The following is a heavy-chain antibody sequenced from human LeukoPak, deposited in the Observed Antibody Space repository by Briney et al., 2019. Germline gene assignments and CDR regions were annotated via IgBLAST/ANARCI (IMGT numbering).Heavy chain of an antibody. J-gene: IGHJ4*02. CDR3: ARSPVKITMIVMYYFDY. Sequence: ASVKVSCKVSGYTLTEFSMHWVRQAPGKGLEWMGGFDPEDGETIYAQKFQGRVTMTEDTSTDTAYMELSSLRSEDTAVYYCARSPVKITMIVMYYFDYWGQGTLVTVSS. D-gene: IGHD3-22*01. CDR1: GYTLTEFS. V-gene: IGHV1-24*01. CDR2: FDPEDGET.